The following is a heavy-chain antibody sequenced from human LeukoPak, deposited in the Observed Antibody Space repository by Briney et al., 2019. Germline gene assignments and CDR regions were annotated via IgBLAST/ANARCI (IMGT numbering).Heavy chain of an antibody. CDR3: ARGWTSNDY. J-gene: IGHJ4*02. V-gene: IGHV3-23*01. CDR1: GFTFSSYA. Sequence: GGSLRLSCAASGFTFSSYAMSWVRQAPGKGLEWVSAISGSGGSTYYADSVKGRFTISRDNAKNSLYLQMNSLRAEDTAVYYCARGWTSNDYWGQGTLVTVSS. CDR2: ISGSGGST. D-gene: IGHD3/OR15-3a*01.